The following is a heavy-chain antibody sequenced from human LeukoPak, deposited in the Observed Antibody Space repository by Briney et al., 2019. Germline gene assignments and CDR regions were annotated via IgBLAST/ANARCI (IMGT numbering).Heavy chain of an antibody. D-gene: IGHD6-19*01. CDR1: GWSFSGYY. Sequence: SETLSLTCAVYGWSFSGYYWSWIRQPPGKGLEWIGEINHSGSTNYNPSLKSRVTISADTSKNQFSLKLSSVTAADPAVYYCAREENIAVAGIDIWGQGTMVTVSS. CDR3: AREENIAVAGIDI. J-gene: IGHJ3*02. V-gene: IGHV4-34*01. CDR2: INHSGST.